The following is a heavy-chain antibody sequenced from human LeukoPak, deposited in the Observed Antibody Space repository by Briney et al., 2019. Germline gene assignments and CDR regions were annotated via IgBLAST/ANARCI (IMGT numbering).Heavy chain of an antibody. CDR2: ISGSGGST. Sequence: GGSLRLSCAASGFTFSSYAMSWVRQAPGKGLEGVSAISGSGGSTYYADSVKGRFTISRDNSKNTLYLQMNSLRAEDTAVYYCAKHGTSTTMIVVVILGHPDYWGQGTLVTVSS. J-gene: IGHJ4*02. D-gene: IGHD3-22*01. CDR3: AKHGTSTTMIVVVILGHPDY. CDR1: GFTFSSYA. V-gene: IGHV3-23*01.